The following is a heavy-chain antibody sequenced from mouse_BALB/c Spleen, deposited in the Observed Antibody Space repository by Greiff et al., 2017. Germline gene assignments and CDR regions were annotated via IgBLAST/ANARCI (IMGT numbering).Heavy chain of an antibody. CDR1: GFSLTSYG. D-gene: IGHD2-10*02. V-gene: IGHV2-9*02. CDR3: ARDQGYGNYAGYFDY. CDR2: IWAGGST. J-gene: IGHJ2*01. Sequence: QVQLQQSGPGLVAPSQSLSITCTVSGFSLTSYGVHWVRQPPGKGLEWLGVIWAGGSTNYNSALMSRLSISKDNSKSQVFLKMNSLQTDDTAMYYCARDQGYGNYAGYFDYWGQGTTLTVSS.